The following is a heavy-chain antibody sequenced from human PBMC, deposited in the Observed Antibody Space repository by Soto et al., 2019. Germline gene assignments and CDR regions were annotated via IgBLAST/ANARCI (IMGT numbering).Heavy chain of an antibody. CDR1: GFSLSDYW. CDR2: ITRDGSST. Sequence: GGSLRLSCAASGFSLSDYWMHWARQAPGEGLVWLSRITRDGSSTNYADSVKGRFTISRDNAKNTLYLQVNSLRGEDTAVYYCVRGANGYYYFDYWGQGTLVTVSS. CDR3: VRGANGYYYFDY. J-gene: IGHJ4*02. V-gene: IGHV3-74*01. D-gene: IGHD5-18*01.